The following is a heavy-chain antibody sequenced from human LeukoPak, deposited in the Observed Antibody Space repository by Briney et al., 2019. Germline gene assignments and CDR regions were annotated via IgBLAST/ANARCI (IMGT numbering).Heavy chain of an antibody. CDR2: IYYSENT. V-gene: IGHV4-59*12. D-gene: IGHD6-6*01. J-gene: IGHJ3*02. CDR1: GGFISSYY. CDR3: ARDLVRGFDI. Sequence: PSETLSLTCTVSGGFISSYYWSWIRQPPGKGLEWIGYIYYSENTKNNPSLKSRLTISVDTSKNQFSLKLSSVTAADTAVYYCARDLVRGFDIWGQGTMVTVSS.